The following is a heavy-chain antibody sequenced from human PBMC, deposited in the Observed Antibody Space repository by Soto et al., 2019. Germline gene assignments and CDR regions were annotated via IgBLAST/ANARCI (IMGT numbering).Heavy chain of an antibody. CDR1: GGSISSYY. D-gene: IGHD6-13*01. CDR3: ARQYAGSSIFYSYYYIDV. J-gene: IGHJ6*03. V-gene: IGHV4-59*08. CDR2: IYYSGST. Sequence: SETLSLTCTVSGGSISSYYWSWIRQPPGKGLEWIGYIYYSGSTNYNPSLKSRVTISVDTPRNQFSLKLSSVTAADTAVYYCARQYAGSSIFYSYYYIDVWGKGTTVTVSS.